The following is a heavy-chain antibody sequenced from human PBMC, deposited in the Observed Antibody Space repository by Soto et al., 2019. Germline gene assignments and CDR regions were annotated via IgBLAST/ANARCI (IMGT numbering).Heavy chain of an antibody. D-gene: IGHD3-3*01. Sequence: QVQLQQWGAGLLKPSETLSLTCAVYGGSFSGYYWSWIRQPPGKGLEWIGEINHSGSTNYNPSLKSRVTISVDTSKNQFSLKLSSVTAADTALYYCARGGPYDFWSGPSHFYYYYYYMDVWGKGTTVTVSS. CDR1: GGSFSGYY. V-gene: IGHV4-34*01. J-gene: IGHJ6*03. CDR3: ARGGPYDFWSGPSHFYYYYYYMDV. CDR2: INHSGST.